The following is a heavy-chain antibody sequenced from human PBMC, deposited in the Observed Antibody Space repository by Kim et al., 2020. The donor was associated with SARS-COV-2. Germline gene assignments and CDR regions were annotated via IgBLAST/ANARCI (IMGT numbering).Heavy chain of an antibody. J-gene: IGHJ6*02. V-gene: IGHV3-53*01. Sequence: GGSLRLSCAASGFTVSSNYMSWVRQAPGKGLEWVSVIYSGGSTYYADSVKGRFTISRDNSKNTLYLQMNSLRAEDTAVYYCAREEPHRRYDFWSGSAPYGMDVWGQGTTVTVSS. CDR3: AREEPHRRYDFWSGSAPYGMDV. CDR1: GFTVSSNY. CDR2: IYSGGST. D-gene: IGHD3-3*01.